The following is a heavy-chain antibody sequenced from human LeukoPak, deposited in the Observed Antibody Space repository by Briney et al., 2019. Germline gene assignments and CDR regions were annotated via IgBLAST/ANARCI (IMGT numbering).Heavy chain of an antibody. CDR3: AKRGGGTMFAFDI. J-gene: IGHJ3*02. CDR1: GFIFSNFV. CDR2: ISDIGIGT. D-gene: IGHD3-10*02. V-gene: IGHV3-23*01. Sequence: GGSLRLSSAASGFIFSNFVMGWVRQAPGKGLELVSSISDIGIGTYYADSVKGRFTIFRDNSKNILYLQMNSLRAEDTAIYYCAKRGGGTMFAFDIWGQGTMVTVSS.